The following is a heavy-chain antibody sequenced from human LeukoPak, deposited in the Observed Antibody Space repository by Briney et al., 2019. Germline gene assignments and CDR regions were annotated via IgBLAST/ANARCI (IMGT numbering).Heavy chain of an antibody. Sequence: GGSLRLSCAASGFTFSSYGMNWVRQAPGKGLEWVSAISGSGGNTYYADSVKGRFTISRDNSKNTLYLQMNSLRAEDTALYYCAKPAKTDYADYWGQGILVTVSS. CDR2: ISGSGGNT. J-gene: IGHJ4*02. CDR3: AKPAKTDYADY. V-gene: IGHV3-23*01. CDR1: GFTFSSYG. D-gene: IGHD1-14*01.